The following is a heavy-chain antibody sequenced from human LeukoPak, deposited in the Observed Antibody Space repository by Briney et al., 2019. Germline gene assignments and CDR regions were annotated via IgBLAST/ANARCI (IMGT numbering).Heavy chain of an antibody. CDR3: ARDGSSSGDY. Sequence: PGGSLRLSCAASGFTFSSYSMNWVRQAPGKGLEWVSSISSSSSYIYYADSVKGRFTISRDNAKNSLYLQVNSLRAEDTAVYYCARDGSSSGDYWGQGTLVTVSS. J-gene: IGHJ4*02. CDR2: ISSSSSYI. CDR1: GFTFSSYS. V-gene: IGHV3-21*01. D-gene: IGHD3-10*01.